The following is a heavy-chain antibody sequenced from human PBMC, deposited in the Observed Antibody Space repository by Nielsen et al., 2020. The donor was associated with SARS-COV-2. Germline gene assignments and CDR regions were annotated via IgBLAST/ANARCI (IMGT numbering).Heavy chain of an antibody. J-gene: IGHJ4*02. CDR1: GYTFTSYG. CDR2: ISAYNGNT. Sequence: ASVKVSCKASGYTFTSYGISWVRQAPGQGLEWMGWISAYNGNTNYAQKLQGRVTMTTDTSTSTAYMELRSLRSDDTAVYYCARGTYNYYGSGSQIDYWGQGTLVTVSS. D-gene: IGHD3-10*01. V-gene: IGHV1-18*01. CDR3: ARGTYNYYGSGSQIDY.